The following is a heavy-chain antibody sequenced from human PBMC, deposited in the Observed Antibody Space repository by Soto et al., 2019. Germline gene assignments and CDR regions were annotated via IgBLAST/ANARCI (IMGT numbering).Heavy chain of an antibody. D-gene: IGHD3-10*01. CDR3: ARDLGHYGSGSYYPSRYYYYGMDV. V-gene: IGHV3-33*01. CDR1: GFTFSSYG. CDR2: IWYDGSNK. J-gene: IGHJ6*02. Sequence: GGSLRLSCAASGFTFSSYGMHWVRQAPGKGLEWVAVIWYDGSNKYYADSVKGRFTISRDNSKNTLYLQMNSLRAEDTAGYYCARDLGHYGSGSYYPSRYYYYGMDVWGQGTTVTVSS.